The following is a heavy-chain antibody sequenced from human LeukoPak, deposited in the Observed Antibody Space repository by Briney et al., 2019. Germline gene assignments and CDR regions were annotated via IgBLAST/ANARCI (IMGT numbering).Heavy chain of an antibody. CDR1: GFTFSSYW. CDR3: ARGGSSWSGYFQH. V-gene: IGHV3-74*01. J-gene: IGHJ1*01. CDR2: INSDGSST. Sequence: GGSLRLACAASGFTFSSYWIHWVRQAPGKGLVWVSRINSDGSSTTYADSVKGRFTISRDNAKNTLYLQMNSLRAEDTAVYYCARGGSSWSGYFQHWGQGTLVTVSS. D-gene: IGHD6-13*01.